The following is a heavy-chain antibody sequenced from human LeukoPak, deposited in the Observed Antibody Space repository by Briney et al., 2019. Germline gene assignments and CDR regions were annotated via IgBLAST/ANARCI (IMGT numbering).Heavy chain of an antibody. J-gene: IGHJ4*02. D-gene: IGHD4-23*01. CDR2: INSDGSST. CDR1: GFTFSSYW. Sequence: GGSLRLSCAASGFTFSSYWMHWVRQAPGKGLVWVSRINSDGSSTSYADSVKDRFTISRDNAKNTLYLQMNSLRAEDTAVYYCAGDDYGGNSDLDYWGQGTLVTVSS. V-gene: IGHV3-74*01. CDR3: AGDDYGGNSDLDY.